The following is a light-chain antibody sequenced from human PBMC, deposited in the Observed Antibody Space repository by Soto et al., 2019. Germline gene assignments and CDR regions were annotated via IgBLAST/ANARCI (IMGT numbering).Light chain of an antibody. CDR2: RDK. CDR1: ISNIGSHY. Sequence: SVLTQAPSASGTPGQRVTMSCSGSISNIGSHYVYWYQQFPQRAPKLLIYRDKQRPSGVPERFSGSKSGTSASLAISGLRSEDEADYFCAAWDDSRVVFGGGTKLTVL. J-gene: IGLJ2*01. V-gene: IGLV1-47*01. CDR3: AAWDDSRVV.